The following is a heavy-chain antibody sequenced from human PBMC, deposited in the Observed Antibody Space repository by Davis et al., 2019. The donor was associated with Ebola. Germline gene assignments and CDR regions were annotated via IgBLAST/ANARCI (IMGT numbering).Heavy chain of an antibody. CDR1: GFIFSNAW. V-gene: IGHV3-15*01. Sequence: GGSLRLSCAASGFIFSNAWMSWVRQAPGKGLEWVGRIKSKTDGATADYAAPVKGRFSISRDDSENMVYLQMNSLKTEDTAVYYCTTRAFCGGDCYSMGVYWGPGTLVTVSS. CDR3: TTRAFCGGDCYSMGVY. J-gene: IGHJ4*02. CDR2: IKSKTDGATA. D-gene: IGHD2-21*02.